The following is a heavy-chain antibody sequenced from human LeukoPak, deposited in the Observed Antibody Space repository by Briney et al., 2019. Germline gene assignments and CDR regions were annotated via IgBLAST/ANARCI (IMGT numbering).Heavy chain of an antibody. Sequence: GGSLRLSCAASGFAFSSYAMSWVRQAPGKGLEWVSATSGSGGSTYYADSVKGRFTISRDNSKKTLYLQMNSLRAEDTAVYYCAKGYCSSSRCDAFDIWGQGTMVTVSS. CDR1: GFAFSSYA. J-gene: IGHJ3*02. V-gene: IGHV3-23*01. CDR2: TSGSGGST. CDR3: AKGYCSSSRCDAFDI. D-gene: IGHD2-2*01.